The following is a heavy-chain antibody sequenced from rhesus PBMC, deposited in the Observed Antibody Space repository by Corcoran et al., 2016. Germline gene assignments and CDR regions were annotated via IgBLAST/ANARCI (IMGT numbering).Heavy chain of an antibody. CDR2: IYGNSAST. J-gene: IGHJ5-1*01. CDR1: GGSISDYYY. D-gene: IGHD3-3*01. V-gene: IGHV4S9*01. CDR3: ARDQFLEWLPDNRFDV. Sequence: QVQLQESDPGLVKPSETLSLTCAVSGGSISDYYYWNWIRQPPGKGLEWIGNIYGNSASTYYNPSLKGQVTISKDTSKNQFFLKLSSVTAADTAVYYCARDQFLEWLPDNRFDVWGPGVLVTVSS.